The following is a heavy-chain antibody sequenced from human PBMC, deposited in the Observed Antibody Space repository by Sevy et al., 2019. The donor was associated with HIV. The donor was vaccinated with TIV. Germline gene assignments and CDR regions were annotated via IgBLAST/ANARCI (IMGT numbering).Heavy chain of an antibody. D-gene: IGHD4-17*01. CDR3: ARDHVKDGDLGDYYYYAMDV. J-gene: IGHJ6*02. CDR2: ISGSGSTI. Sequence: GGSLRLSCAASGFTLSDYYMSWIRQAPGKELEWVTYISGSGSTIYYADSVKGRFTNSRDNAKNSLSLQMNSLRAEDTAVYFCARDHVKDGDLGDYYYYAMDVWGQGTTVTVSS. V-gene: IGHV3-11*01. CDR1: GFTLSDYY.